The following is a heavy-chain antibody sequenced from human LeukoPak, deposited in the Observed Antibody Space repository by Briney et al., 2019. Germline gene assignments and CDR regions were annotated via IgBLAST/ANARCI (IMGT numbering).Heavy chain of an antibody. V-gene: IGHV3-74*01. CDR3: ARELPREVTLDY. CDR1: GFTFISYG. J-gene: IGHJ4*01. Sequence: GGSLRLSCAVSGFTFISYGMWWVRQAPGKGLAWVSRINTDGSSTAYADSVKGRFTISRDNDKNTLYLQMNSLRAEDTAVYYCARELPREVTLDYWGQGTLVTVSS. CDR2: INTDGSST. D-gene: IGHD2-21*02.